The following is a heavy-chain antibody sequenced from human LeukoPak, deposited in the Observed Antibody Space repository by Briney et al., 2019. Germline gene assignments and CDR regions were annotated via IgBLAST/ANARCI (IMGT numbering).Heavy chain of an antibody. D-gene: IGHD5-12*01. CDR1: GGSISSYY. V-gene: IGHV4-4*07. Sequence: PSQTLSLTCTVSGGSISSYYWSWIRQPAGKGLEWIGRIYTSGSTNYSPSLKSRVTMSVDTSKNQFSLKLSSVTAADTAVYYCARAPVDIVATIGGPFDYWGQGTLVTVSS. CDR2: IYTSGST. CDR3: ARAPVDIVATIGGPFDY. J-gene: IGHJ4*02.